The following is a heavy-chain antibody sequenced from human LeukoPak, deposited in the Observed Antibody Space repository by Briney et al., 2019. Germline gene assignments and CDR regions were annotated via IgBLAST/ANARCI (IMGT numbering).Heavy chain of an antibody. J-gene: IGHJ6*02. CDR2: ITWDGDTT. CDR1: GFTFNDYK. CDR3: XXXXXYYDSSGYYGMDV. D-gene: IGHD3-22*01. Sequence: GGSLRLSCAASGFTFNDYKMHWVRQAPGKGLEWISLITWDGDTTHYADPVKGRFTISRDNSKNTLYLQMNSLRAEDTAVYYXXXXXXYYDSSGYYGMDVWGQGTTVTVSS. V-gene: IGHV3-43*01.